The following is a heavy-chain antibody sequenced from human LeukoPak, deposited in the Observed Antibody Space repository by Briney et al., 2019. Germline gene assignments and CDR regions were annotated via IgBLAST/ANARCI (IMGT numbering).Heavy chain of an antibody. Sequence: GGSLRLSCATSGFIFSNYAMSWVRQAPGRGLEWVSVISGTGDATFYAYSMKGRPTISRDTPTNTLYLQMQNMRAEDTAVYFCARNGGDGRPSYYEMDVWGQGTTATVSS. CDR3: ARNGGDGRPSYYEMDV. CDR2: ISGTGDAT. CDR1: GFIFSNYA. V-gene: IGHV3-23*01. J-gene: IGHJ6*02. D-gene: IGHD3-22*01.